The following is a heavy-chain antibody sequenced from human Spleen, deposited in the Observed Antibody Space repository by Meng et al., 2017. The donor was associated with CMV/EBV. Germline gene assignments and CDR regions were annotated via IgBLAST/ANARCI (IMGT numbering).Heavy chain of an antibody. CDR3: ARDNNWGPDY. Sequence: VSCKASGYTFTAHYSHWVRQAPGQGLEWMGWIHPHRGDTNYAQQFQGRVTLTRDTSINTGYMELTRLTSDDTAVYYCARDNNWGPDYWGQGTLVTVSS. D-gene: IGHD7-27*01. V-gene: IGHV1-2*02. J-gene: IGHJ4*02. CDR1: GYTFTAHY. CDR2: IHPHRGDT.